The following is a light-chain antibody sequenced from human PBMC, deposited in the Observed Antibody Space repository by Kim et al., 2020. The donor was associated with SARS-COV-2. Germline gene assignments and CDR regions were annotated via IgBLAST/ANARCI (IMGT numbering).Light chain of an antibody. Sequence: SYELTQPPSVSVSPGQTASITCSGDKLGDKYACWYQQKPGQSPVLVIYQDSKRPSGIPERFSGSNSGNTATLTISGTQAMDEADYYCQAWDSSIRVFGGGTKRTVL. V-gene: IGLV3-1*01. CDR1: KLGDKY. CDR2: QDS. CDR3: QAWDSSIRV. J-gene: IGLJ3*02.